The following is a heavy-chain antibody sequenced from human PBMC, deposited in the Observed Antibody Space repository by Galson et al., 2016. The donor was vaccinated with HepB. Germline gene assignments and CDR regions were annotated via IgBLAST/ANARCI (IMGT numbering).Heavy chain of an antibody. V-gene: IGHV3-7*04. CDR3: AWGWSPMR. CDR1: GFSFSASW. CDR2: IKQDGTVT. J-gene: IGHJ4*02. Sequence: SLRLSCAASGFSFSASWMSWVRQAPEGGLECVANIKQDGTVTNYVDSVKGRFTISRDNARSSLHLQMDSLRADDSAVYYCAWGWSPMRRGQGTLVTVSS. D-gene: IGHD1-26*01.